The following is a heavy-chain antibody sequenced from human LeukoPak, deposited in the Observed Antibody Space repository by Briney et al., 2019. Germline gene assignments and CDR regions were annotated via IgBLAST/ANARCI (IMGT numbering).Heavy chain of an antibody. CDR2: ISDSGST. V-gene: IGHV4-59*08. CDR3: ARLLLYSRETDAFDI. D-gene: IGHD6-13*01. J-gene: IGHJ3*02. CDR1: GDSISSYY. Sequence: SETLSLTCTVSGDSISSYYWSWIRQPPGKGLEWVGYISDSGSTNYNPSLKSRVTITADTSKNQFSLKLSSVTAADTAVYYCARLLLYSRETDAFDIWGQGTLVTVSS.